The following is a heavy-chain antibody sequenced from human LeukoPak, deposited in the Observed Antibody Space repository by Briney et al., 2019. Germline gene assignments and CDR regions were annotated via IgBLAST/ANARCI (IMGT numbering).Heavy chain of an antibody. D-gene: IGHD2-2*01. CDR2: INPNSGGT. CDR3: ARGNVVVPAALGY. V-gene: IGHV1-2*02. CDR1: GYTFTGYY. Sequence: ASVKVSCKASGYTFTGYYMHWVRQAPGQGLEWMGWINPNSGGTNYAQKFQGRVTMPRDTSISTAYMELSRLRSDDTAVYYCARGNVVVPAALGYWGQGTLVTVSS. J-gene: IGHJ4*02.